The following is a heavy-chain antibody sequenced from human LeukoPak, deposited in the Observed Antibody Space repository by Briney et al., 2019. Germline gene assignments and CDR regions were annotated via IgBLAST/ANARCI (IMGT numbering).Heavy chain of an antibody. CDR1: GFTFSNAW. Sequence: PGGSLRLSCAASGFTFSNAWMSWVRQAPGKGLEWVGRIKSKTDGGTTDYAAPVKGRFTISGDDSKNTLYLQMNSLKTEDTAVYYCTTLGDAIRAYYYGMDVWGQGTTVTVSS. CDR2: IKSKTDGGTT. D-gene: IGHD2-2*01. J-gene: IGHJ6*02. V-gene: IGHV3-15*01. CDR3: TTLGDAIRAYYYGMDV.